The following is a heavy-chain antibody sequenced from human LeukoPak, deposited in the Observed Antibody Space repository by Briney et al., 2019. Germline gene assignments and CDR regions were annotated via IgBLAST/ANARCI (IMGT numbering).Heavy chain of an antibody. V-gene: IGHV1-69-2*01. CDR1: GYTFTDYY. D-gene: IGHD6-13*01. CDR3: ATDVDSSSWYRDY. CDR2: VDPEDGET. J-gene: IGHJ4*02. Sequence: GATVKISCKASGYTFTDYYMHWVQQAPGKGLEWMGRVDPEDGETIYAEKFQGRVTITADTSTDTAYMELSSLRSEDTAVYYCATDVDSSSWYRDYWGQGTLVTVSS.